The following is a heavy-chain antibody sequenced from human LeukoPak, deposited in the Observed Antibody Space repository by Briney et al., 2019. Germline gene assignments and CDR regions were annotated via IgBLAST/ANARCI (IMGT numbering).Heavy chain of an antibody. D-gene: IGHD5-18*01. J-gene: IGHJ5*02. Sequence: PSETLSLTCTVSGGSISSSSYYWGWIRQPPGNGLEWIGSIYYSGSTYYNPSLKSRVTISVDTSKNQFSLKLSSVTAADTAVYYCARQGYSYGTSYNWFDPWGQGTLVTVSS. V-gene: IGHV4-39*01. CDR3: ARQGYSYGTSYNWFDP. CDR2: IYYSGST. CDR1: GGSISSSSYY.